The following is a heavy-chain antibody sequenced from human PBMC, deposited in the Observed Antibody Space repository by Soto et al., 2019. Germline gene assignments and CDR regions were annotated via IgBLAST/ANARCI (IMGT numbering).Heavy chain of an antibody. D-gene: IGHD3-22*01. CDR2: INPSGGST. V-gene: IGHV1-46*01. Sequence: QVQLVQSGAEVKKPGASMKVSCKASGYIFANHYIHWVRQAPGQGLEWMGIINPSGGSTNFSQKLQGRVTLTRDTSTSTVYMELSSLISEQTAVYFCARTDYYDGSGFYYDYWGQGTLVTVSS. CDR3: ARTDYYDGSGFYYDY. CDR1: GYIFANHY. J-gene: IGHJ4*02.